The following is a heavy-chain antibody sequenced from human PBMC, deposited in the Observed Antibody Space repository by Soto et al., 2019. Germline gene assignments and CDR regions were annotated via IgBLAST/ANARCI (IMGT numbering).Heavy chain of an antibody. D-gene: IGHD3-3*01. CDR3: ARDGTIFGENYMDV. CDR2: IYYSGST. J-gene: IGHJ6*03. CDR1: GGSISSYY. Sequence: TSETLSLTCTVSGGSISSYYWSWIRQPPGKGLEWIGYIYYSGSTNYNPSLKSRVTISVDTSKNQFSLKLSSVTAADTAVYYCARDGTIFGENYMDVWGKGTTVTVSS. V-gene: IGHV4-59*01.